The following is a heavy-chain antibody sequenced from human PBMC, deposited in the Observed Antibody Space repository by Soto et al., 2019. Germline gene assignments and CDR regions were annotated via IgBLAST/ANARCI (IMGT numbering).Heavy chain of an antibody. J-gene: IGHJ4*02. CDR1: GFTFSSYS. V-gene: IGHV3-21*01. CDR2: ISSSSYI. CDR3: ASPGIAVTGAGDY. Sequence: GGSLRLSCAASGFTFSSYSMNWVRQAPGKGLEWVSSISSSSYIYYADSVKGRFTISRDNAKNSLYLQMNSLRAEDTAVYYCASPGIAVTGAGDYWGQGTLVTVSS. D-gene: IGHD6-19*01.